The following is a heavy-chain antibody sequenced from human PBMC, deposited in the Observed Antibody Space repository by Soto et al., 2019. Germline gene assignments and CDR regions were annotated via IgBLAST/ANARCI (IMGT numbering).Heavy chain of an antibody. J-gene: IGHJ5*02. CDR3: ARAESLIRLGP. CDR1: GDSISSGGYS. CDR2: IYRSGST. Sequence: SETLSLTCAVSGDSISSGGYSWSWIRQPPGKGLGWIGYIYRSGSTYYNPSLKSRVTISVDRSKNQLSLKLSSVTAADTAVYYCARAESLIRLGPWGQGTLVTVSS. D-gene: IGHD3-3*02. V-gene: IGHV4-30-2*01.